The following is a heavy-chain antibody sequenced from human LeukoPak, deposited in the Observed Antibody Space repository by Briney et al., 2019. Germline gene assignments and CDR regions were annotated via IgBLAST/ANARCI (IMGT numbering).Heavy chain of an antibody. Sequence: SETLSLTCTVSGGSISSSSYYWGWIRQPPGKGLEWIGSIYYSGSSYYTPSLKSPVTISVDTSKNQFSLKLSSVTAADTAVYYCARHDFWSRIFDYWGQGTLVTVSS. V-gene: IGHV4-39*07. CDR2: IYYSGSS. CDR1: GGSISSSSYY. D-gene: IGHD3-3*01. CDR3: ARHDFWSRIFDY. J-gene: IGHJ4*02.